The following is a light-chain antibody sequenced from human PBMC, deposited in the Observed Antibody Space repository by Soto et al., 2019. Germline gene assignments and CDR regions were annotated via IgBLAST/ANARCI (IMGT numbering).Light chain of an antibody. CDR3: QQRSNWLT. CDR1: KSVSSY. Sequence: EIVLTQSPATLSLSPGERATLSCRASKSVSSYLAWYQQKPSQAPRLLIYDASNRATGIPARFSGCGSGTDFTLTSSSLEPEDFAVYYCQQRSNWLTFGGGTTVDIK. V-gene: IGKV3-11*01. CDR2: DAS. J-gene: IGKJ4*01.